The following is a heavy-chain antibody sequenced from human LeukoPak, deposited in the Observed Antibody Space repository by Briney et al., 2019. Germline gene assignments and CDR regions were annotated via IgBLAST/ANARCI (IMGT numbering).Heavy chain of an antibody. J-gene: IGHJ4*02. CDR2: IWSDGNIK. Sequence: GGSLRLSCAASGFAFTTNGMHWVRQAPGEGLEWVAFIWSDGNIKYYADSVKGRFIISRDNSKNTLFLQMNSLTREDTAVYYCARGEVHYYGSGSDYWGQGTLVTVSS. CDR3: ARGEVHYYGSGSDY. CDR1: GFAFTTNG. D-gene: IGHD3-10*01. V-gene: IGHV3-30*02.